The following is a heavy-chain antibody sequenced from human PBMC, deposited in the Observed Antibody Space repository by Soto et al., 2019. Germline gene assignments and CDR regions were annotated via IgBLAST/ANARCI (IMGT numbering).Heavy chain of an antibody. Sequence: ESGGGVVQPGRSLRLSCAASGFTFRRYGMHWVRQAPGKGLEWVAVIWNDGSNEYYADSVKGRFTISRDNSKNTMYMQMNSLRGEDTGVYYCARGRIPSAIFDWFDPWGQGTLVTVSS. V-gene: IGHV3-33*01. CDR3: ARGRIPSAIFDWFDP. CDR1: GFTFRRYG. D-gene: IGHD2-2*01. J-gene: IGHJ5*02. CDR2: IWNDGSNE.